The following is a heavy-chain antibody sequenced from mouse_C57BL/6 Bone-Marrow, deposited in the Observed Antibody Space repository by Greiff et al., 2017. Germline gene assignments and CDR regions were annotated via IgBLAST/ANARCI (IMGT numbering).Heavy chain of an antibody. CDR1: GYSITSGYY. Sequence: EVQVVESGPGLVKPSQSLSLTCSVTGYSITSGYYWNWIRQFPGNKLEWMGYISYDGSNNYNPSLKNRISITRDTSKNQFFLKLNSVTTEDTATYYCARGSNGWYFDVWGTGTTVTVSS. CDR2: ISYDGSN. D-gene: IGHD2-5*01. V-gene: IGHV3-6*01. J-gene: IGHJ1*03. CDR3: ARGSNGWYFDV.